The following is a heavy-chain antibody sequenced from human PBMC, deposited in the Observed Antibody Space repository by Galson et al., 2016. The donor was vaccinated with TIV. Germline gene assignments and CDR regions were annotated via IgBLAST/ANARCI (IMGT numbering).Heavy chain of an antibody. CDR1: GFTFSKYG. CDR2: ISYDGSNK. J-gene: IGHJ4*02. D-gene: IGHD7-27*01. Sequence: SLRLSCAASGFTFSKYGMHWVRQAPGKGLEWVAVISYDGSNKYYADSVKGRLTISRDNSKNTLYLQMNCLRAEDTAVYYCAKDRDLYPPFMGTFDHWGQGTMVTVSS. V-gene: IGHV3-30*18. CDR3: AKDRDLYPPFMGTFDH.